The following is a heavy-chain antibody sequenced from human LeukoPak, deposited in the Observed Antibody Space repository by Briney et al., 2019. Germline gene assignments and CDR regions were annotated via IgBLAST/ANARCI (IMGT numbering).Heavy chain of an antibody. D-gene: IGHD3-10*01. CDR1: GYTFTNYI. Sequence: ASVKVSCKASGYTFTNYIIHWVRQAPGQRLEWMGWINPGNGNTKYSQNFQGRVTITTDTSASTAYMELSSLRFEDTAVYYCARDDELWFGELLSRNIDYWGQGTLVTVSS. J-gene: IGHJ4*02. V-gene: IGHV1-3*01. CDR3: ARDDELWFGELLSRNIDY. CDR2: INPGNGNT.